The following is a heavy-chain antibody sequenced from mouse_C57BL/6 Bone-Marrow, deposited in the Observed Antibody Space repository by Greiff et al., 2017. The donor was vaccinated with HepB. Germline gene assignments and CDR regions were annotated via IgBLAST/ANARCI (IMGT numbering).Heavy chain of an antibody. J-gene: IGHJ4*01. Sequence: EVQLQQSGAELVRPGASVKLSCTASGFNIKDDYMHWVKQRPEQGLEWIGWIDPENGDTEYASKFQGKATITADTSSNTAYLQFSSLTSEDTADYYCTRGLLYYAMDYWGQGTSVTVSS. CDR3: TRGLLYYAMDY. CDR2: IDPENGDT. CDR1: GFNIKDDY. D-gene: IGHD1-1*01. V-gene: IGHV14-4*01.